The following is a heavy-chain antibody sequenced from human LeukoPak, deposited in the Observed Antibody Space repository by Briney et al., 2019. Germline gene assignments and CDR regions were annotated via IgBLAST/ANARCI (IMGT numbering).Heavy chain of an antibody. CDR1: GGSISGYH. V-gene: IGHV4-59*08. J-gene: IGHJ4*02. CDR3: ARHPGGGWWNFDY. CDR2: SHDSGDT. Sequence: PSETLSLTCTVSGGSISGYHWSWIRQPPGKGPEWIGHSHDSGDTNYNPSLKSRVTISLDTSKSQFSLNLSSVAAADTAVYYCARHPGGGWWNFDYWGQGTLVTVSS. D-gene: IGHD2-8*02.